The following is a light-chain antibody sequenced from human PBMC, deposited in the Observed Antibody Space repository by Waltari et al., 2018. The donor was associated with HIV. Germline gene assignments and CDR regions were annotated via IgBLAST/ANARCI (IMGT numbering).Light chain of an antibody. CDR3: SSYTSKNSWV. V-gene: IGLV2-14*03. Sequence: HSALTQPASVSGSPGQSITIPCTGTGSDVAAYNSVSWYQRFPGEAPKLIIYDVTNRPSGISTRFSGSKSGNTASLTISGLQAGDEADYYCSSYTSKNSWVFGGGTAVSVL. CDR1: GSDVAAYNS. CDR2: DVT. J-gene: IGLJ3*02.